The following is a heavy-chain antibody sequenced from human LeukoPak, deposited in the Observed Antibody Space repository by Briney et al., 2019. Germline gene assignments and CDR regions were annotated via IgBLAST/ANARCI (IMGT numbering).Heavy chain of an antibody. D-gene: IGHD6-19*01. V-gene: IGHV3-23*01. CDR1: GGSISTSNYY. J-gene: IGHJ4*02. CDR3: AKDRGRAVAGSEFDY. CDR2: ISGSGGST. Sequence: ETLSLTCTVSGGSISTSNYYWGWIRQPPGKGLEWVSVISGSGGSTNYADSVKGRFTISRDNSKNTLYLEMNSLRAEDTALYYCAKDRGRAVAGSEFDYWGQGTLVTVSS.